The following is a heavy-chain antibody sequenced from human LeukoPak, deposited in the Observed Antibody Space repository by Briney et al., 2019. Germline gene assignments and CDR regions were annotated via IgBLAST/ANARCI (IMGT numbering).Heavy chain of an antibody. CDR1: GDFIRSDY. CDR2: VLYDGRT. Sequence: SETLSLTCTVPGDFIRSDYWGWIRQTPGKGLEWIASVLYDGRTFYNPSLKSRLTMSVDTSKKQFSLRLTSVTAADTAIYYCAKRVDTDRSDLKAAFDVWGKGTMVTVSS. CDR3: AKRVDTDRSDLKAAFDV. J-gene: IGHJ3*01. D-gene: IGHD3-22*01. V-gene: IGHV4-39*01.